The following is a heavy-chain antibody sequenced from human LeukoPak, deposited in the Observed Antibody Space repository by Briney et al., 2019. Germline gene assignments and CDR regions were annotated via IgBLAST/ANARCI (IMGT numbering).Heavy chain of an antibody. Sequence: PGGSLRLSCAASGFTFSSYTMNWVRQAPGMGLEWVSSISGSSYYIYYADSVRGRFTVSRDNAKNSLYLQMNGLRAEGTAVYYCARRKDVVVVPGTMGYYLDVWGKGTTVTVSS. J-gene: IGHJ6*03. V-gene: IGHV3-21*01. D-gene: IGHD2-2*01. CDR3: ARRKDVVVVPGTMGYYLDV. CDR2: ISGSSYYI. CDR1: GFTFSSYT.